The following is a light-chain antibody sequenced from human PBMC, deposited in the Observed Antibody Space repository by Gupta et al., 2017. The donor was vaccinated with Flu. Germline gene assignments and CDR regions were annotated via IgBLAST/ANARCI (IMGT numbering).Light chain of an antibody. J-gene: IGKJ5*01. V-gene: IGKV3-20*01. Sequence: EIVLTQSPGTLSLSPGERATLSCRASQSVSSSYLAWYQQKPGQAPRLLIYGAYSRATGIPDFTLTISRLEPEDFAVYYCQQYGSSITFGQGTRLEIK. CDR1: QSVSSSY. CDR3: QQYGSSIT. CDR2: GAY.